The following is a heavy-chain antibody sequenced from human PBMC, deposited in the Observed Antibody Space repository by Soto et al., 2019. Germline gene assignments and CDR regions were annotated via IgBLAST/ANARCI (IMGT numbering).Heavy chain of an antibody. Sequence: ASVKVSFKASGYTFTSYAMHWVRQAPGQRLEWMGWINAGNGNTKYSQKFQGRVTITRDTSASTAYMEPSSLRSEDTAVYYCARDSGSGSYYTPYYYYYYMDVWGKGTTVTVSS. CDR2: INAGNGNT. V-gene: IGHV1-3*01. CDR1: GYTFTSYA. J-gene: IGHJ6*03. CDR3: ARDSGSGSYYTPYYYYYYMDV. D-gene: IGHD3-10*01.